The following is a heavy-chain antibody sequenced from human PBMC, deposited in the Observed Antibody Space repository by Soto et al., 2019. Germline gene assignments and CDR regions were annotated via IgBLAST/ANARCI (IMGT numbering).Heavy chain of an antibody. V-gene: IGHV5-10-1*01. CDR3: ARHYGSGSNWFDP. CDR2: IDPSDSYT. D-gene: IGHD3-10*01. J-gene: IGHJ5*02. Sequence: GESLKISCKGSGYSFKTYWISWVRQMPGKGLEWMGRIDPSDSYTNYSPSFQGHVTISADKSISTAFLQWSSLKASDTAIYYCARHYGSGSNWFDPWGQGTLVTVSS. CDR1: GYSFKTYW.